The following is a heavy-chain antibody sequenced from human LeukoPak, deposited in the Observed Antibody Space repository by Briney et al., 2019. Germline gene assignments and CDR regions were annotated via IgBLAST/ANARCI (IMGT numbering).Heavy chain of an antibody. CDR1: GGSFSGYY. D-gene: IGHD4-17*01. J-gene: IGHJ6*03. CDR3: ARRGGDYRGVYYYYYMDV. V-gene: IGHV4-34*01. CDR2: ISHSGST. Sequence: SETLSLTCAVYGGSFSGYYWSWIRQPPGKGLEWIGEISHSGSTNYNPSLKSRVTISVDTSKNQFSLKLSSVTAADTAVYYCARRGGDYRGVYYYYYMDVWGKGTTVTISS.